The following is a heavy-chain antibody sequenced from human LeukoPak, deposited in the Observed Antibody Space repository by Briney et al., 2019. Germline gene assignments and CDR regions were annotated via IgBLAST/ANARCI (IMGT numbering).Heavy chain of an antibody. CDR1: GGSISSGSYY. V-gene: IGHV4-61*02. Sequence: SQTLSLTCTVSGGSISSGSYYWSWIRQPAGKGLEWIERIYTSGSTNYNPSLKSRVTISVDTSKNQFSLKLSSVTAADTAVYYCARDTRGSGWFSAYYFDYWGQGTLVTVSS. D-gene: IGHD6-19*01. J-gene: IGHJ4*02. CDR3: ARDTRGSGWFSAYYFDY. CDR2: IYTSGST.